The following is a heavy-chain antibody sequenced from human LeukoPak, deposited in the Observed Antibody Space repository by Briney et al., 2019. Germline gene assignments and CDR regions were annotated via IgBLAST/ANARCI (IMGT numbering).Heavy chain of an antibody. CDR2: IFSGGDT. J-gene: IGHJ3*02. Sequence: GGSLRLSCAASGFTVSRNYMSWVRQAPGKGLEWVSIIFSGGDTYYADSVKGRFTISRDNSKNTVYLQMNSLRAVDTAVYYCARDHPATSLTTRAFDIWGQGTMVTVSS. D-gene: IGHD4-17*01. CDR1: GFTVSRNY. V-gene: IGHV3-53*01. CDR3: ARDHPATSLTTRAFDI.